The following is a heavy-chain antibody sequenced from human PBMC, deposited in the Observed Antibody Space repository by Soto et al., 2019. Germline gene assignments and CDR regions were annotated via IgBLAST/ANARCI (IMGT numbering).Heavy chain of an antibody. J-gene: IGHJ4*02. CDR3: ARDPLYYFDY. CDR2: ISGYNGNT. Sequence: QVQLVQSGAEVKKPGASVKVSCKASGYTFTRYGISWVRQAPGQGLEWMGWISGYNGNTNYAPKLQGRVTMTTGTSTCRAYMELRSLRSDDTAVYYYARDPLYYFDYWCQRTMVAVSS. V-gene: IGHV1-18*01. CDR1: GYTFTRYG.